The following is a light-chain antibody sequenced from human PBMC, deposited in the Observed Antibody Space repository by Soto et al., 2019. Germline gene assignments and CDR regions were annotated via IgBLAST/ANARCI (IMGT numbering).Light chain of an antibody. Sequence: VLTQPRSVSGSPGQSVTISCTGTSSDVGGYNYVSWYQQHPGKAPKLMIYDVTTRPSGVPDRFSGSKSGNTASLTISGLQAEDEADYYRSSHAGSSVVFGTGTKVTVL. V-gene: IGLV2-11*01. J-gene: IGLJ1*01. CDR2: DVT. CDR3: SSHAGSSVV. CDR1: SSDVGGYNY.